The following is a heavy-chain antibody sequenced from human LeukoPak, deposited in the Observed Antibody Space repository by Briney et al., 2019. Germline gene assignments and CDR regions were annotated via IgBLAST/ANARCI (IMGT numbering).Heavy chain of an antibody. CDR2: INHSGST. CDR3: AREKAPTTVTTSIRWFDP. V-gene: IGHV4-34*01. J-gene: IGHJ5*02. Sequence: PSGTLSLTCAVYGGSFSGYYWSWIRQPPGKGLEWIGEINHSGSTNYNPSLKSRVTISVDTSKNQFSLKLSSVTAADTAVYYCAREKAPTTVTTSIRWFDPWGQGTLVTVSS. D-gene: IGHD4-17*01. CDR1: GGSFSGYY.